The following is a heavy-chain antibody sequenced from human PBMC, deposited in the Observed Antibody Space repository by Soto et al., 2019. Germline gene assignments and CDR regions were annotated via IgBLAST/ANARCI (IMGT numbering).Heavy chain of an antibody. CDR1: GFTFSSYA. J-gene: IGHJ5*02. CDR3: ARDRSSPRRRGPIVDP. CDR2: ISYDGSNK. Sequence: SGGSLRLSCAASGFTFSSYAMHWVRQAPGKGLEWVAVISYDGSNKYYADSVKGRFTISRDNSKNTLYLQMNSLRAEDTAVYYCARDRSSPRRRGPIVDPWGQGTLVTVYS. D-gene: IGHD6-6*01. V-gene: IGHV3-30-3*01.